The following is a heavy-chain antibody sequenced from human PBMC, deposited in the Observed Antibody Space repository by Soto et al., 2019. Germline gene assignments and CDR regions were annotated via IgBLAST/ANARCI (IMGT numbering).Heavy chain of an antibody. CDR2: IWYDGSNK. CDR1: GFTFSSYG. Sequence: QVQLVESGGGVVQPGTSLRLSCAASGFTFSSYGMHWVRQAPGKGLEWVAVIWYDGSNKYYAESVKGRFTISRDNSKNTLYLQMNSLRAEDTAVFYCARDVSGSLGPWGQGTPVTVSS. CDR3: ARDVSGSLGP. J-gene: IGHJ5*02. V-gene: IGHV3-33*01. D-gene: IGHD1-26*01.